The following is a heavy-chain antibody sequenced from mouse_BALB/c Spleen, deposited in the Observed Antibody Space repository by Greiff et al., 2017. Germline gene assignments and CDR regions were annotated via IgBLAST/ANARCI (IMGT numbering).Heavy chain of an antibody. CDR2: ISSGGST. CDR1: GFTFSSYA. D-gene: IGHD3-2*01. J-gene: IGHJ4*01. CDR3: AREGQLGYAMDY. V-gene: IGHV5-6-5*01. Sequence: EVKLVESGGGLVKPGGSLKLSCAASGFTFSSYAMSWVRQTPEKRLEWVASISSGGSTYYPDSVKGRFTISRDNARNILYLQMSSLRSEDTAMYYCAREGQLGYAMDYWGQGTSVTVSS.